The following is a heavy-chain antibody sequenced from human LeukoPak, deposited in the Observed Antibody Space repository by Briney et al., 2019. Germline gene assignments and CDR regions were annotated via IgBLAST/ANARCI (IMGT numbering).Heavy chain of an antibody. J-gene: IGHJ4*02. CDR2: ITTGGPNT. CDR1: GFTFSSYT. CDR3: ARGSRETDY. Sequence: TGGSLRLSCTASGFTFSSYTMSWVRQAPGKGLKWVSTITTGGPNTYYADSVKGRFTISRDNSKNTLYLQMNSLRAEDTTVYYCARGSRETDYWGQGTLVTVSP. V-gene: IGHV3-23*01. D-gene: IGHD1-26*01.